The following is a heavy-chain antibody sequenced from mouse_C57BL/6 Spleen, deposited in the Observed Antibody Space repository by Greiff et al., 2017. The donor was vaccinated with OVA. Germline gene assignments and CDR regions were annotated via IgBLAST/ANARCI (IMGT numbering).Heavy chain of an antibody. D-gene: IGHD2-5*01. CDR2: IDPSDSEN. J-gene: IGHJ3*01. CDR3: AREGYSKGFAD. CDR1: GYTFTSYW. Sequence: VQLQQSGAELVRPGHSVKLSCKASGYTFTSYWMHWVKQRPIQGLEWIGNIDPSDSENNYNQKFKDKATVTVDKSSSTAYMQLSSLTSEDSAVYYCAREGYSKGFADWGQGTLVTVSA. V-gene: IGHV1-52*01.